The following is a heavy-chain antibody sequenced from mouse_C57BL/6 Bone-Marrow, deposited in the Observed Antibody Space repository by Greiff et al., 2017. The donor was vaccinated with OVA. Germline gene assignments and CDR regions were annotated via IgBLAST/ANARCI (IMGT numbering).Heavy chain of an antibody. J-gene: IGHJ2*01. CDR2: INPYNGGT. Sequence: EVMLVESGPVLVKPGASVTMSCKASGYTFTDYYMNWVKQSHGKSLEWIGVINPYNGGTSYNQKFKGKATFTVDTSSCTSYMALNILTSEDSAVYYCARRLFYYWGQGTTLTVSS. CDR1: GYTFTDYY. CDR3: ARRLFYY. V-gene: IGHV1-19*01.